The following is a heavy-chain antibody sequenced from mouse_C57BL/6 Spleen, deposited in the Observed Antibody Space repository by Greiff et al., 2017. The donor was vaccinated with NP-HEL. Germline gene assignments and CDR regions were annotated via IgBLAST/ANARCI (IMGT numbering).Heavy chain of an antibody. CDR1: GYTFTDYY. V-gene: IGHV1-19*01. CDR3: ARKDYYGSSDYFDY. Sequence: VQLKESGPVLVKPGASVKMSCKASGYTFTDYYMNWVKQSHGKSLEWIGVINPYNGGTSYNQKFKGKATLTVDKSSSTAYMELNSLTSEDSAVYYCARKDYYGSSDYFDYWGQGTTLTVSS. D-gene: IGHD1-1*01. J-gene: IGHJ2*01. CDR2: INPYNGGT.